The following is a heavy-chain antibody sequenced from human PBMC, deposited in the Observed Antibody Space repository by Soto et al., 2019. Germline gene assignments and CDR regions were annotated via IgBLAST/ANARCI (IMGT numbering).Heavy chain of an antibody. V-gene: IGHV4-38-2*02. CDR3: ATSQKGCNWNYFDH. D-gene: IGHD1-20*01. J-gene: IGHJ4*02. CDR1: GEYISSGYH. CDR2: IFHTGTT. Sequence: SETLSLTCTVSGEYISSGYHWAWIRQPPGKGLEWIASIFHTGTTYYNPSFKSRVTISVDTSANQFALKLNSVTAADSAVYYCATSQKGCNWNYFDHWGQGALVTVSS.